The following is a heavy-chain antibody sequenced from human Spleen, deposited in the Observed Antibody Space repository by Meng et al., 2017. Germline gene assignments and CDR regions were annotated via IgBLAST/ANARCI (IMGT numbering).Heavy chain of an antibody. V-gene: IGHV4-38-2*01. CDR1: GYSISSGYY. D-gene: IGHD2-21*02. Sequence: GSLRLSCSVSGYSISSGYYWGWIRQPPGKGLEWIGEINHSGRTNYNPSLKSRVTISVDTSKNQFSLKVRSVTAADTAVYYCARYHLTFDYWGQGTLVTVSS. J-gene: IGHJ4*02. CDR3: ARYHLTFDY. CDR2: INHSGRT.